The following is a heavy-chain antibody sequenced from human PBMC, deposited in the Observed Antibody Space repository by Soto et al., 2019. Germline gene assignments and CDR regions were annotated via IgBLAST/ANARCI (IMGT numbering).Heavy chain of an antibody. CDR3: AKYSPTYGENEYYLDY. CDR2: IIPIFGTA. J-gene: IGHJ4*02. D-gene: IGHD4-17*01. V-gene: IGHV1-69*06. Sequence: QVQLVQSGAEVKKPGSSVKVSCKASGGTFSSYAISWVRQAPGQGLEWMGGIIPIFGTANYVQKVQGRVTITAEKTTSTGYMELSSLRSEDTAVYYCAKYSPTYGENEYYLDYWGQRSMVTVSS. CDR1: GGTFSSYA.